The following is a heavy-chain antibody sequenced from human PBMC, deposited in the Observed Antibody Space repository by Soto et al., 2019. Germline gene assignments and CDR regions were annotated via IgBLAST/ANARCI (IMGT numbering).Heavy chain of an antibody. CDR3: ARDLTFVPAAIVYYGMDV. Sequence: QVQLVESGGGVVQPGTSLRLSCAASGFTFSTYAMHWVRQAPGNGLEWVAVIWYDASSKNYADSVKGRFIISRDNARNTLYLQMNSLRADDTAVYYCARDLTFVPAAIVYYGMDVWGQGTTVSVSS. V-gene: IGHV3-33*01. CDR2: IWYDASSK. J-gene: IGHJ6*02. D-gene: IGHD2-2*01. CDR1: GFTFSTYA.